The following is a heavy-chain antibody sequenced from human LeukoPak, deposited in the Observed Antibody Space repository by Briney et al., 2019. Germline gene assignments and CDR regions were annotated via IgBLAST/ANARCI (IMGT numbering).Heavy chain of an antibody. Sequence: SETLSLTCTVSGYSISSGYYWGWIRQPPGKGLEWIGYIYYSGSTNYNPSLKSRVIISVDTSKNQFPLKLSSVTAADTAVYYCARVEEGYGSGRRENYYYYYMDAWGKGTTVTISS. J-gene: IGHJ6*03. CDR1: GYSISSGYY. D-gene: IGHD3-10*01. CDR2: IYYSGST. CDR3: ARVEEGYGSGRRENYYYYYMDA. V-gene: IGHV4-61*01.